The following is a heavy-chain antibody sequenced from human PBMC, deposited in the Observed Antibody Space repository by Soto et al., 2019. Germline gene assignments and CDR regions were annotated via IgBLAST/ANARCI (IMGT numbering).Heavy chain of an antibody. V-gene: IGHV4-59*01. Sequence: SETLSLTCTVSGGSISTYYWTWIRQSPGKGPEWIGYVYYSGTTNYNPSLESRVTMSLDTSKNQFSLKLSAVTTADTAVYYCARHLGEGYFDEWGQGTLVTVSS. CDR1: GGSISTYY. CDR3: ARHLGEGYFDE. CDR2: VYYSGTT. J-gene: IGHJ4*02.